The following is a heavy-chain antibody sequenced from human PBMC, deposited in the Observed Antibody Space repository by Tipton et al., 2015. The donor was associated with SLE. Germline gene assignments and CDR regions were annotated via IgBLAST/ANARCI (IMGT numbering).Heavy chain of an antibody. D-gene: IGHD2-15*01. CDR1: GYIFSTYG. CDR2: ISVFSGNT. J-gene: IGHJ5*02. V-gene: IGHV1-18*01. Sequence: QLVQSGAEVKKPGASVKVSCKASGYIFSTYGITWVRQAPGQGLEWMGWISVFSGNTNYAQMVQGRVTMTTDKSTDTAYMELRSLRSDDTAVYYCARDRYCSDGVCHDKGFDPWGQGTLVTVSS. CDR3: ARDRYCSDGVCHDKGFDP.